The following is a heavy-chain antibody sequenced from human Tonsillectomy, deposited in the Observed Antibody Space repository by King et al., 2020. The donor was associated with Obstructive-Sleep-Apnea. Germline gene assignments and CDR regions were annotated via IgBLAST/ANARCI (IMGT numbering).Heavy chain of an antibody. Sequence: QLVQSGAELRKPGECLKISCEASGYIFTNSWIGWVRQMPGKGLEWVGIIYPGDSDTRYSPSFEGHVTISVDKSANTAYLQWNSLKASDSAIYYCARPNRGVVGFLYWGQGTLVSVSS. CDR3: ARPNRGVVGFLY. V-gene: IGHV5-51*01. CDR1: GYIFTNSW. J-gene: IGHJ4*02. D-gene: IGHD7-27*01. CDR2: IYPGDSDT.